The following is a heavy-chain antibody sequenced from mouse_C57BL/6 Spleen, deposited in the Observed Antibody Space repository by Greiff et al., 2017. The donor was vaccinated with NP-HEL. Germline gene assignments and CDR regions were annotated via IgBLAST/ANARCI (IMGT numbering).Heavy chain of an antibody. D-gene: IGHD1-1*01. CDR3: AREYYGSSLRYFDV. CDR1: GYSFTGYF. Sequence: EVQLQQSGPELVKPGDSVKISCKASGYSFTGYFMNWVMQSHGKSLEWIGRINPYNGDTFYNQKFKGKATLTVDKSSSTAHMELRSLTSEDSAVYYCAREYYGSSLRYFDVWGTGTTVTVSS. V-gene: IGHV1-20*01. CDR2: INPYNGDT. J-gene: IGHJ1*03.